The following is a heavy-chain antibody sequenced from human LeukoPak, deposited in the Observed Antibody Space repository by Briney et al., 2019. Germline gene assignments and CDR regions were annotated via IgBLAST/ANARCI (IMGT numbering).Heavy chain of an antibody. V-gene: IGHV3-21*01. J-gene: IGHJ5*02. Sequence: GGSLRLSCAASGFTFSSYSMNWVRQAPGKGLEWVSSISSSSSYIYYADSVKGRFPTSRDNAKNSLSLQMNSLRAEDTAVYYCARERQSVIVPAAREGWFDPWGQGTLVTVSS. D-gene: IGHD2-2*01. CDR1: GFTFSSYS. CDR3: ARERQSVIVPAAREGWFDP. CDR2: ISSSSSYI.